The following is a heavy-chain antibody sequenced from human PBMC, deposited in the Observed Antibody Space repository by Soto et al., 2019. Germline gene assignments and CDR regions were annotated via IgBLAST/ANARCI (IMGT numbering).Heavy chain of an antibody. J-gene: IGHJ4*02. Sequence: QVQLVQSGAEVKKPGSSVKVSCKASGGTFSSYAISWVRQAPGQGLEWMGGIIPIFGTANYAQKFQGRVTSTSDESTSTTYMELSSLRSEDTAVYYCVTRSTSSHYYDLGPGPYWGQGTLVTVSS. V-gene: IGHV1-69*05. CDR2: IIPIFGTA. CDR1: GGTFSSYA. D-gene: IGHD3-3*01. CDR3: VTRSTSSHYYDLGPGPY.